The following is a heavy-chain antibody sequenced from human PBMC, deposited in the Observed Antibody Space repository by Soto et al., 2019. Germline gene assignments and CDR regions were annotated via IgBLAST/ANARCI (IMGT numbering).Heavy chain of an antibody. CDR3: ARVSGSYFYGMDV. J-gene: IGHJ6*02. D-gene: IGHD1-26*01. V-gene: IGHV4-59*12. Sequence: LETQSLTCTVSGASITTYYWRWIRQPPGKGLEWIGYISYSGSTDYNPSLKSRVTISVDTSKNQFALKLSSVTAADTAVYYCARVSGSYFYGMDVLGQGISVTVSS. CDR1: GASITTYY. CDR2: ISYSGST.